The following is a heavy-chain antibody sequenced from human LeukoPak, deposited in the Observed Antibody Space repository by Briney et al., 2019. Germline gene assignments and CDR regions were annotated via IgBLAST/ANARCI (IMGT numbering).Heavy chain of an antibody. J-gene: IGHJ4*02. CDR2: ISGSSSII. V-gene: IGHV3-48*01. CDR3: ARDRGGAYDFWSGYYTGYFDY. CDR1: GLTFRSYS. D-gene: IGHD3-3*01. Sequence: GGSLRLSCAASGLTFRSYSMNWVRQAPGKGLEWVSYISGSSSIIYYADSVKGRFTISRDNARNSLYLQMNSPRAEDTAVYYCARDRGGAYDFWSGYYTGYFDYWGQGTLVPVSS.